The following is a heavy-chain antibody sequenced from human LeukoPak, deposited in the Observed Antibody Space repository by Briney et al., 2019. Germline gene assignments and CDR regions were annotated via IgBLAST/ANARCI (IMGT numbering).Heavy chain of an antibody. D-gene: IGHD3-10*01. Sequence: ASVKVSCKASGYTFTSYGISWVRQAPGQGLEWMGWISAYNGNTNYAQKLQGRVTMTTDTSTSTAYMELRSLRSDDTAVYYCARGGDYYGSGSQPFDYWGQGTLVTVSS. CDR3: ARGGDYYGSGSQPFDY. CDR1: GYTFTSYG. V-gene: IGHV1-18*01. J-gene: IGHJ4*02. CDR2: ISAYNGNT.